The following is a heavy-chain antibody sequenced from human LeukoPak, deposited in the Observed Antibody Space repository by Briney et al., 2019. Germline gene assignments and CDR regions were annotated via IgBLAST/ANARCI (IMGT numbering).Heavy chain of an antibody. Sequence: AGGSLRLSCAASGFTFSNAWMSWVRQAPGKGLEWVGRIKSKTDGGTTDYAAPVKGRFTISRDDSKNTLYLQMNSLKTEDTAVYYCTTSGYGYSSSWYAYWGQGTLVTVSS. V-gene: IGHV3-15*01. CDR3: TTSGYGYSSSWYAY. CDR2: IKSKTDGGTT. CDR1: GFTFSNAW. D-gene: IGHD6-13*01. J-gene: IGHJ4*02.